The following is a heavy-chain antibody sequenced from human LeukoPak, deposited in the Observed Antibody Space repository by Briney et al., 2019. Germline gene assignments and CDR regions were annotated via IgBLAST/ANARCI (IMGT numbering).Heavy chain of an antibody. Sequence: GGSLRLSCVASGFTLSSYWMYWVRQAPGKGLVCVSGINGDGSSTNYADSVRGRFTISRDNAKNTLYLQMNSLGAEDTAVYYCARSFGGSLAYWDRGTLVTVSS. CDR2: INGDGSST. CDR1: GFTLSSYW. V-gene: IGHV3-74*01. CDR3: ARSFGGSLAY. J-gene: IGHJ4*02. D-gene: IGHD2-15*01.